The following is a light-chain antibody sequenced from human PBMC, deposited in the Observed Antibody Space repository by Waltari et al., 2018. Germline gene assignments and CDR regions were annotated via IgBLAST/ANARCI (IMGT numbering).Light chain of an antibody. CDR3: QQYLRFPLT. V-gene: IGKV4-1*01. Sequence: DIVMTQSPDSLTVSLGERAPIICKSSQIISDSSNNNDYLAWYQQKPGQPPKLLIYWAFTRESGVPDRFSGSGSETDFTLTITSLQAEDVAVYYCQQYLRFPLTFGGGTKVEI. J-gene: IGKJ4*01. CDR1: QIISDSSNNNDY. CDR2: WAF.